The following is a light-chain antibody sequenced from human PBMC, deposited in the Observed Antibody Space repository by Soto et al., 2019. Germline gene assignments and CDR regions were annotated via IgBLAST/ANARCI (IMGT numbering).Light chain of an antibody. J-gene: IGKJ1*01. V-gene: IGKV1-5*03. CDR2: KAS. CDR3: LQYNYYWT. CDR1: QNINSW. Sequence: DIQMTQSPSTLSASVRDRVTITCRASQNINSWLAWYQQKPGQGPRLLIYKASTLEGGVPSRFTGTQSGTEFTLTLSSLQPDDYATYFCLQYNYYWTFGQGTRIEVK.